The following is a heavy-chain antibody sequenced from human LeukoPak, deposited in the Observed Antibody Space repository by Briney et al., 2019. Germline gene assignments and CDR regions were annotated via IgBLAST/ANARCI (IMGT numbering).Heavy chain of an antibody. D-gene: IGHD3-22*01. CDR2: IIPILGIA. CDR1: GGTFSSYA. J-gene: IGHJ5*02. CDR3: ARDYDSSGYYSLSWFDP. Sequence: ASVKVSCKASGGTFSSYAISWVRQAPGQGLEWMGRIIPILGIANYAQKFQGRVTITADKSTNTAYMELSSLRSEDTAVYYCARDYDSSGYYSLSWFDPWGQGTLVTVSS. V-gene: IGHV1-69*04.